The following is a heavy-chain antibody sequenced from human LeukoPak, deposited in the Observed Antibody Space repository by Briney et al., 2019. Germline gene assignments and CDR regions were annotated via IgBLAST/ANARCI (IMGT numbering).Heavy chain of an antibody. V-gene: IGHV3-74*01. J-gene: IGHJ4*02. CDR2: ISTDGSST. CDR3: AKDRREDLAVAGGIDY. D-gene: IGHD6-19*01. Sequence: GGSLRLSCAASGFTFSSYWMHWVRQAPGKGLVWVSRISTDGSSTNSADSVKGRFTISRDNAKNTLYLQMNSLRAEDTAVYYCAKDRREDLAVAGGIDYWGQGTLVTVSS. CDR1: GFTFSSYW.